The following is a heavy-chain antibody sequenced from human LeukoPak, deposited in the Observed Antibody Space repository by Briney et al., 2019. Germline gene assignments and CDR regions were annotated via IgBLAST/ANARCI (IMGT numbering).Heavy chain of an antibody. Sequence: GGSLRLSCAASGFTVSSNYMSWVRQAPGKGLEWVSVIYSGGSTYYADSAKGRFTISRDNSKNTLYLQMNSLRAEDTAVYYCARTHAGGIFDIWGQGTMVTVSS. CDR3: ARTHAGGIFDI. J-gene: IGHJ3*02. CDR1: GFTVSSNY. CDR2: IYSGGST. D-gene: IGHD1-26*01. V-gene: IGHV3-53*01.